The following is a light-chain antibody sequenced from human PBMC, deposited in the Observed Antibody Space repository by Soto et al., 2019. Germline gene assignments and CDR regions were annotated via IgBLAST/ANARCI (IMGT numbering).Light chain of an antibody. CDR3: QHRNDWPFT. J-gene: IGKJ4*01. Sequence: EVVLTQSPATLSLSPGERATLSCRASQSVYSYLAWYQQKPGQPPRLLISDVSNRATGIPARFSGSGYGTDFILTISSLEPEDFAVYYCQHRNDWPFTFGGGTKVEIK. V-gene: IGKV3-11*01. CDR2: DVS. CDR1: QSVYSY.